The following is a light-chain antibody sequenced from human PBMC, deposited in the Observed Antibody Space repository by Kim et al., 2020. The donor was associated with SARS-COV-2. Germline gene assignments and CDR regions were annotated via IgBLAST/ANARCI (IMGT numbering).Light chain of an antibody. V-gene: IGKV3-20*01. CDR1: QSVTSNY. Sequence: EIVMTQSPAALSVSPGERATLSCRASQSVTSNYLAWYPQKPGQAPRLLMYGASSRATGIPDRFSGSGSGTDFTLTISRLEPEDFAVYYCQQYGRLITFGQGTRLEIK. J-gene: IGKJ5*01. CDR2: GAS. CDR3: QQYGRLIT.